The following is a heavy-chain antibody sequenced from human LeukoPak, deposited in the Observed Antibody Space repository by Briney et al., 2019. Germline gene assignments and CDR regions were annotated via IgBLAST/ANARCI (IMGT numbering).Heavy chain of an antibody. CDR2: ISSSGSTI. Sequence: PGGSLRLSCAASGFTFSSYEMNWIRQAPGKGLEWVSYISSSGSTIYYADSVKGRFTISRDNAKNSLYLQMNSLRAEDTAVYYCAIVGATPLDYWGQGTLVTVSS. V-gene: IGHV3-48*03. J-gene: IGHJ4*02. CDR1: GFTFSSYE. D-gene: IGHD1-26*01. CDR3: AIVGATPLDY.